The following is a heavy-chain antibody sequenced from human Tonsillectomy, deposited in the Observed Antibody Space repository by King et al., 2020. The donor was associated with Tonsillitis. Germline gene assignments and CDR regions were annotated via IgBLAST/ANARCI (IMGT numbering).Heavy chain of an antibody. CDR1: GFTFSSYA. V-gene: IGHV3-23*03. D-gene: IGHD2-15*01. CDR3: AKDLAIGYCSGGSCYSYDY. Sequence: VQLVESGGGLVQPGGSLRLSCAASGFTFSSYAMSWVRQAPGKGLEWDSVIYSGGSSTYYADSVKGRFTISRDNSKNTLYLQMNSLRAEDTAVYYCAKDLAIGYCSGGSCYSYDYWGQGTLVTVSS. CDR2: IYSGGSST. J-gene: IGHJ4*02.